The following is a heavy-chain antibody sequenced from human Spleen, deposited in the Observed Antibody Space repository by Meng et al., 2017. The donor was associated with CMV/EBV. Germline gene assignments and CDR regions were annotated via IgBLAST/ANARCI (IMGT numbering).Heavy chain of an antibody. J-gene: IGHJ6*02. V-gene: IGHV1-69*02. CDR3: ATHIPRGVAMDV. CDR2: IIPIRDLA. Sequence: SVKVSCKASGGTFSSYTLSWVRQAPGQGLEWMGRIIPIRDLANYAQKFQDRVTITADKSTSTAYMELSSLRSEDTAVYYCATHIPRGVAMDVWGQGTTVTVSS. D-gene: IGHD1-26*01. CDR1: GGTFSSYT.